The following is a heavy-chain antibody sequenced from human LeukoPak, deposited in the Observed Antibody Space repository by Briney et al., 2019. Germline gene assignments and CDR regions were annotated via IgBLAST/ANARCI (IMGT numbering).Heavy chain of an antibody. Sequence: GGSLRLSCAASGFTFSSYAMSWVRQAPGKGREWVSAISGSGGSTYYADSVKGRFTISRDNSKNTLYLQMNSLRAEDTAVYYCAKDRRYYGSGSHSYDYWGQGTLVTVSS. CDR2: ISGSGGST. V-gene: IGHV3-23*01. D-gene: IGHD3-10*01. CDR1: GFTFSSYA. J-gene: IGHJ4*02. CDR3: AKDRRYYGSGSHSYDY.